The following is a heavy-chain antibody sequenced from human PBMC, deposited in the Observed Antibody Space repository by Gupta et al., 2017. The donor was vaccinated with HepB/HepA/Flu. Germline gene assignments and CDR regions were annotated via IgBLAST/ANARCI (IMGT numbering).Heavy chain of an antibody. D-gene: IGHD2-21*02. J-gene: IGHJ4*02. CDR2: LTASGGVV. Sequence: EVQLVEFVGGLVQPGGSMSLFCEASGFIFSHYEMNWGRQAPVMGPDGIAYLTASGGVVYYADSLKGRFTVSKDNASNSRYLHMNSLRVEDTALYYCAREIPGCGGDCNDYWGQGTRVTVST. V-gene: IGHV3-48*03. CDR1: GFIFSHYE. CDR3: AREIPGCGGDCNDY.